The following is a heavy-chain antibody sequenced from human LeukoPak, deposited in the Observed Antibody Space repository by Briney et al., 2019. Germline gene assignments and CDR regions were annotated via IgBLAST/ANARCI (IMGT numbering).Heavy chain of an antibody. Sequence: SETLSLTCTVSGGSISNSGYYWGWIRQSPGKGLEWIGSFYYGMNTYYNPSLKSRVTISVDTSKNQFSLKLSSVTAADTAVYYCATVRSTVTDVADETNWFDPWGQGTLVTVSS. V-gene: IGHV4-39*01. CDR3: ATVRSTVTDVADETNWFDP. CDR1: GGSISNSGYY. D-gene: IGHD4-17*01. J-gene: IGHJ5*02. CDR2: FYYGMNT.